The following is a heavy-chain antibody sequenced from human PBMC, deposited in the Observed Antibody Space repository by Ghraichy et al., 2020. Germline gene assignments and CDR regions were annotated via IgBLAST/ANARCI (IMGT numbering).Heavy chain of an antibody. CDR2: IKPNSGGT. Sequence: ASVKVSCKASGYTFSGYYMHWVRQAPGEGLEWMGWIKPNSGGTNYAQKFQGRVTMTRDTSITTAYMELSSLRSDDTAIYYCATPPRGAGALDIWGQGTMVTVSS. CDR3: ATPPRGAGALDI. J-gene: IGHJ3*02. CDR1: GYTFSGYY. D-gene: IGHD1-14*01. V-gene: IGHV1-2*02.